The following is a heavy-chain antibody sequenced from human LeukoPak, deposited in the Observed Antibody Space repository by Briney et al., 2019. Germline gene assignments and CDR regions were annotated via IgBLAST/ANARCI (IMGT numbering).Heavy chain of an antibody. D-gene: IGHD2-2*02. Sequence: ASVKVSCKASGYTFTGCYMHWVRQPPGQGLEWMGWINPNSGGTNYAQMFQGRVTMTRDTSISTAYMELSRLRSDDTAVYYRARGPRGVYCTRTSCYTSPLLDFYYWGQRTLVSVSS. CDR1: GYTFTGCY. CDR3: ARGPRGVYCTRTSCYTSPLLDFYY. V-gene: IGHV1-2*02. J-gene: IGHJ4*02. CDR2: INPNSGGT.